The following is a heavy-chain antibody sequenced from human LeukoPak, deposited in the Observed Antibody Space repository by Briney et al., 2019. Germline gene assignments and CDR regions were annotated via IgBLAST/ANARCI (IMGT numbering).Heavy chain of an antibody. D-gene: IGHD3-22*01. CDR3: ARDMANYYDSSGHQRGDY. CDR1: GFTFSSYA. V-gene: IGHV3-23*01. CDR2: ISGSGGST. Sequence: QPGGSLRLSCAASGFTFSSYAMSWVRQAPGKGLEWVSAISGSGGSTYYADSVKGRFTISRDNSKNTLYLQMNSLRAEDTAVYYCARDMANYYDSSGHQRGDYWGQGTLVTVSS. J-gene: IGHJ4*02.